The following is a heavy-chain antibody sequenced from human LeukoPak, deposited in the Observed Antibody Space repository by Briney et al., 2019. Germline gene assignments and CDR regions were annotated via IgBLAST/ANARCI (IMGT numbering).Heavy chain of an antibody. Sequence: PSETLSLTCAVYGGSFSGYYWSWIRQPPGKGLEWIGEINHSGSTNYNPSLKSRVTISVDTSKNQFSLKLSSVTAADTAVYYCARAYDFRRPKYFDYWGQGTLVTVSS. CDR1: GGSFSGYY. J-gene: IGHJ4*02. D-gene: IGHD3-3*01. V-gene: IGHV4-34*01. CDR3: ARAYDFRRPKYFDY. CDR2: INHSGST.